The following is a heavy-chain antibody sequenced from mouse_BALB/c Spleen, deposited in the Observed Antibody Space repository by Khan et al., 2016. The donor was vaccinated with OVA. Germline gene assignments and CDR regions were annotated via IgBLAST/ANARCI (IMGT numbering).Heavy chain of an antibody. CDR3: ARVYVGDFDY. J-gene: IGHJ2*02. D-gene: IGHD1-1*01. CDR2: ISYSGNT. CDR1: GYSITSDYA. Sequence: VQLKESGPGLVKPSQSLSLTCTVTGYSITSDYAWNWIRQFPGNKLEWMGFISYSGNTKYNPSLKSRFSITRDTSKNQFFLQLNSVTTEDTATYYCARVYVGDFDYWGQGTSLTVSS. V-gene: IGHV3-2*02.